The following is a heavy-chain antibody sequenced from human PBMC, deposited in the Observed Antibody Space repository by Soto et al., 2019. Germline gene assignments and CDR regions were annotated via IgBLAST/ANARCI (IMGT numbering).Heavy chain of an antibody. CDR3: ASVDTAMVTSYYFDY. CDR2: IYYSGST. D-gene: IGHD5-18*01. V-gene: IGHV4-31*03. Sequence: PSETLSLTCTVSGGSISSVGYYWSWIRQHPGKGLEWIGYIYYSGSTYYNPSLKSRVTISVDTSKNQFSLKLSSVTAADTAVYYCASVDTAMVTSYYFDYWGQGTLVTVS. CDR1: GGSISSVGYY. J-gene: IGHJ4*02.